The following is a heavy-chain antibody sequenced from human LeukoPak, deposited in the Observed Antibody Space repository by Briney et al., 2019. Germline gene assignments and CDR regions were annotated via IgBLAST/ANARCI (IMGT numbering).Heavy chain of an antibody. D-gene: IGHD1-26*01. CDR3: ARAPKLGGGGPFNC. Sequence: SETLSLTCSVSGGSITSSYWTWIRQPAGKGLEWIGRIYTSGSTNYNPSLKSRVTMSVDTSKNRFSLKLSSVTAADTAVYYCARAPKLGGGGPFNCWGQGTLVTVSS. CDR1: GGSITSSY. CDR2: IYTSGST. V-gene: IGHV4-4*07. J-gene: IGHJ4*02.